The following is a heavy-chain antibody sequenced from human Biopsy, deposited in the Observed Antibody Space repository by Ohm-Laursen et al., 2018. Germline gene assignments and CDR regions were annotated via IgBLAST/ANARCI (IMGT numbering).Heavy chain of an antibody. J-gene: IGHJ3*02. V-gene: IGHV5-51*03. CDR1: GYSFPTYW. Sequence: GESLKISCKGSGYSFPTYWIGWVRQMPGKGLEWMGIIYPSDSNTIYSPSFQGQVTISAGKSISTAYLQLTSLKASDTAMYYCARNSGNYEYDAFDIWGLGTMVTVSS. D-gene: IGHD1-7*01. CDR3: ARNSGNYEYDAFDI. CDR2: IYPSDSNT.